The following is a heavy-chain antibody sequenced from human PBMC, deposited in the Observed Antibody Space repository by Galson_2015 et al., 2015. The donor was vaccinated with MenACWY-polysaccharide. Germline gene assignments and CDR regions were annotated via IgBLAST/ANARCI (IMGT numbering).Heavy chain of an antibody. CDR3: AREGSRIVFHAFDV. J-gene: IGHJ3*01. Sequence: SLRLSCAASGLTFSGSGMHWVRQVPGKGLEWVAVIQYDGSQKQYLDSVKGRFTISRDTSKNTLYLEMNSLRAEDTALYYCAREGSRIVFHAFDVWGQGTMVTVSS. CDR1: GLTFSGSG. V-gene: IGHV3-33*01. CDR2: IQYDGSQK. D-gene: IGHD3-10*02.